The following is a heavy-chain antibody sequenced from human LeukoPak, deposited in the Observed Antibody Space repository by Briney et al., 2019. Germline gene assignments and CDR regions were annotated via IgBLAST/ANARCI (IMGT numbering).Heavy chain of an antibody. V-gene: IGHV3-7*05. Sequence: GGSLRLSCATSGFTFSSYWMSWVRQAPGKGLEWVANIKGDGTHTNYLDSVKGRCTISRDNAKNSLYLQMSTLRAEDTALYFCLGDYPGIWGQGTLVTVSS. CDR1: GFTFSSYW. J-gene: IGHJ4*02. CDR2: IKGDGTHT. CDR3: LGDYPGI.